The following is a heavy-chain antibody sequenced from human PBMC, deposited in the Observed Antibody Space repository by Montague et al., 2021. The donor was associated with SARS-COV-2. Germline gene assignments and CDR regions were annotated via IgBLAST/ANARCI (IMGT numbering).Heavy chain of an antibody. CDR1: GGSFSDYY. D-gene: IGHD3-22*01. Sequence: SETLSLTCADYGGSFSDYYWSWIRQPPGKGLEWIGEINHRGTSKYNPSLKSRVSIDTSKNQFSLYLSSVTAADTAVYYCARGRQHFNMIVVVMTGGEYYFDYWGQGTLVTVSS. CDR2: INHRGTS. CDR3: ARGRQHFNMIVVVMTGGEYYFDY. V-gene: IGHV4-34*01. J-gene: IGHJ4*02.